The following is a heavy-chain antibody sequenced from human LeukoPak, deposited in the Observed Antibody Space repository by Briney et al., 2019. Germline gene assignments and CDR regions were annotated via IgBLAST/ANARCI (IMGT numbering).Heavy chain of an antibody. Sequence: KPSETLSLTCSVSGASISSYFWSWIRQPPGKGLEWIGYIYDSGSTNYNPSLKSRVTISVDTSKDHFSLRLSSVTAADTAVYYCARQMFLGGMDVWGQGTTVTVSS. CDR2: IYDSGST. CDR1: GASISSYF. CDR3: ARQMFLGGMDV. D-gene: IGHD2/OR15-2a*01. V-gene: IGHV4-59*08. J-gene: IGHJ6*02.